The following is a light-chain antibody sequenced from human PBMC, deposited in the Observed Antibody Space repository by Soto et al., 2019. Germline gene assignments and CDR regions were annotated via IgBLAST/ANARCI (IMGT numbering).Light chain of an antibody. V-gene: IGKV3-20*01. J-gene: IGKJ2*01. CDR2: GAS. CDR3: QQYGGSPLYT. Sequence: EVVLTRSPGTLSLSPGERATLSCRASQSVSNNYLSWYQQKPGQAPRLLIYGASSRATGIPDRFSGSGSGTDFTLIISRLEPEDFAVYYCQQYGGSPLYTFGQGTKLEIK. CDR1: QSVSNNY.